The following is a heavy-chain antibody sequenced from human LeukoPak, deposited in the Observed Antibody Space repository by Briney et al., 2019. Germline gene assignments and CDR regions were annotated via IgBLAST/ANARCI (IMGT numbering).Heavy chain of an antibody. D-gene: IGHD1-1*01. Sequence: GGSLRLSCAASGFPLSSYWMAWVRQAPGKGLQWVATITLYGSDSYCVDSVKGRFTVSRDNAKNSLYLQMNSLRAEDTAVFYCTTENWYVFENWGQGSLVTVSS. CDR2: ITLYGSDS. CDR1: GFPLSSYW. V-gene: IGHV3-7*04. J-gene: IGHJ4*02. CDR3: TTENWYVFEN.